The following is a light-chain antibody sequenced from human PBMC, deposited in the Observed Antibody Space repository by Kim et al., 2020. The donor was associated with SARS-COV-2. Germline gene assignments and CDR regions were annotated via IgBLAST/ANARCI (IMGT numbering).Light chain of an antibody. J-gene: IGKJ1*01. Sequence: EIVLTQSPATLSLSPGERATLSCRASQYLTNYLAWYQQKPGQAPRLLIYDAFNRATGIPPRFSGSGSGTDFTLTISSLEPEDFAVYYCQERGSWPLTFCQGTKVDIK. CDR2: DAF. CDR1: QYLTNY. V-gene: IGKV3-11*01. CDR3: QERGSWPLT.